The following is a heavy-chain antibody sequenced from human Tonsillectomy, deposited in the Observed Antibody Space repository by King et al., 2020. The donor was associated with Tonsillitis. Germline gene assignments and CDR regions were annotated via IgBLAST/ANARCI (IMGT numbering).Heavy chain of an antibody. Sequence: VQLQESGPGLVKPSETLSLTCTVSGYSLSSGYYWGWIRQPPGKGLEWMGSIYHSGTTYNNPSLKSRLTIEVNMYKNQFSLKLRSVTAADTAVYYCARVGGDSSGYYYGRTLYYFDYWGQGTLVTVSS. CDR3: ARVGGDSSGYYYGRTLYYFDY. D-gene: IGHD3-22*01. V-gene: IGHV4-38-2*02. J-gene: IGHJ4*02. CDR2: IYHSGTT. CDR1: GYSLSSGYY.